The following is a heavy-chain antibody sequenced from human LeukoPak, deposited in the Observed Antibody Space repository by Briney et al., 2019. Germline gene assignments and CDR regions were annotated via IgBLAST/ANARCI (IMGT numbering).Heavy chain of an antibody. CDR1: GGSISSGGYY. J-gene: IGHJ3*02. CDR2: IYYSGST. V-gene: IGHV4-31*03. D-gene: IGHD2-15*01. Sequence: PSETLSLTCTVSGGSISSGGYYWSWIRQHPGKGLEWIGCIYYSGSTYYNPSLKSRVIISVDTSKNQFSLKLSSATAADTAVYYCARDRVVDDAFDIWGQGTMVTVSS. CDR3: ARDRVVDDAFDI.